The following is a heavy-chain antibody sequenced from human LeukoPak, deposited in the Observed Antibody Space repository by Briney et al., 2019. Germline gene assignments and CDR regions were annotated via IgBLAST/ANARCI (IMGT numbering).Heavy chain of an antibody. J-gene: IGHJ3*02. V-gene: IGHV1-2*02. Sequence: ASVKVSGRASGYTFTGYYMHWVRQAPGQGLEWMGWINPNSGGTNYAQKFQGRVTMTRDTSISTAYMELSRLRSDDTAVYYCARGGGLLWFGELGHAFDIWGQGTMVTVSS. D-gene: IGHD3-10*01. CDR1: GYTFTGYY. CDR2: INPNSGGT. CDR3: ARGGGLLWFGELGHAFDI.